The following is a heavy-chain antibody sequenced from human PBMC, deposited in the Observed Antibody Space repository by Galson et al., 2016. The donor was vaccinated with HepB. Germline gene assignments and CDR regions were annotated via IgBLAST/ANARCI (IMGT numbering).Heavy chain of an antibody. J-gene: IGHJ4*02. V-gene: IGHV4-39*01. D-gene: IGHD1-26*01. CDR2: IHYSGAT. Sequence: ETLSLTCTVSGGSISSSSYYWGWIRQPPGKGLEWIGNIHYSGATYHNPSLKSRVTVSVDTSKNQFSLKLSSVTAADTAVYYCVSVMASTRFDSWGQGTLVTVSS. CDR1: GGSISSSSYY. CDR3: VSVMASTRFDS.